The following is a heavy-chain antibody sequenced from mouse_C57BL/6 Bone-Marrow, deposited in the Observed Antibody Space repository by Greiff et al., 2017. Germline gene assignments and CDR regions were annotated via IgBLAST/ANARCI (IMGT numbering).Heavy chain of an antibody. V-gene: IGHV1-15*01. J-gene: IGHJ2*01. CDR3: TRREWLLFDY. D-gene: IGHD2-3*01. CDR1: GYTFTDYE. Sequence: LMESGAELVRPGASVTLSCKASGYTFTDYEMHWVKQTPVHGLEWIGAIDPETGGTAYNQKFKGKAILTADKSSSTAYMELRSLTSEDSAVYYCTRREWLLFDYWGQGTTLTVSS. CDR2: IDPETGGT.